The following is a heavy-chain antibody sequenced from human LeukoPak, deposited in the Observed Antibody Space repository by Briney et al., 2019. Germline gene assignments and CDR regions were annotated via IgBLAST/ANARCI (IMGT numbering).Heavy chain of an antibody. Sequence: SETLSLTCTVSGGSISSGSYYWSWIRQPAGKGLEWIGRIYTSGSTNYNPSLKSRVTISVDTSKNQFSLKLSSVTAADTAVYYCAISSYCSSTSCYKGDAFDIWGQGTMVTVSS. V-gene: IGHV4-61*02. J-gene: IGHJ3*02. D-gene: IGHD2-2*02. CDR2: IYTSGST. CDR1: GGSISSGSYY. CDR3: AISSYCSSTSCYKGDAFDI.